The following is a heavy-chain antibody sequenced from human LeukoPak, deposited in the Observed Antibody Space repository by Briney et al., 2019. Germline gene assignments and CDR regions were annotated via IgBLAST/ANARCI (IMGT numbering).Heavy chain of an antibody. Sequence: GESLKISCKGSGYSFTSYWIGWVRRMPGKGLEGMGIIYPGDSDTRYSPSFQGQVTISADKSISTAYLQWSSLKASDTAMYYCARLWATDCSSTSCGYYFDYWGQGTLVTVSS. CDR1: GYSFTSYW. V-gene: IGHV5-51*01. CDR2: IYPGDSDT. D-gene: IGHD2-2*01. CDR3: ARLWATDCSSTSCGYYFDY. J-gene: IGHJ4*02.